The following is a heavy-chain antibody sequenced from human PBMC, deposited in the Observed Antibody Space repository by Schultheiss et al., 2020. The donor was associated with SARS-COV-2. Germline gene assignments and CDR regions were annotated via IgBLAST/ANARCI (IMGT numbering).Heavy chain of an antibody. V-gene: IGHV4-34*10. CDR1: GRSFSGYY. D-gene: IGHD7-27*01. CDR2: INHSGST. CDR3: ARDASPLGITGDAFDI. J-gene: IGHJ3*02. Sequence: SETLSLTCAVYGRSFSGYYWSWIRQPPGKGLEWIGEINHSGSTNYNPSLKSRVTMSVDTSKNQFSLKLSSVTAADTAVYYCARDASPLGITGDAFDIWGQGTMVTVSS.